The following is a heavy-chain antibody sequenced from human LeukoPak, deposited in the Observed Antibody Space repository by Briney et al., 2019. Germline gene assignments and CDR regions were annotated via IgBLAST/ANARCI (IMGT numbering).Heavy chain of an antibody. V-gene: IGHV3-49*03. J-gene: IGHJ1*01. CDR3: AHLGGMVIQN. CDR1: GFTFGDYA. D-gene: IGHD3-16*01. CDR2: IRSKAYGGTT. Sequence: GGSLRLSCTASGFTFGDYAMSWFRQAPGKGLEWVGFIRSKAYGGTTEYAASVKGRFTISRDDSKSIAYLQMNSLRAEDTAVYYCAHLGGMVIQNWGQGTLVTVSS.